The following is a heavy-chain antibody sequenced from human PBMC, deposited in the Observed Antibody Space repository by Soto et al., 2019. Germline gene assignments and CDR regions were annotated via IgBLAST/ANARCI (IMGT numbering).Heavy chain of an antibody. V-gene: IGHV1-69*06. CDR3: ARSVTIFGVVNYGMDV. Sequence: SVKVSFKASGGTFSSYAISWVRQAPGQGLEWMGGIIPIFGTANYAQKFQGRVTITADKSTSTAYMELSSLRSEDTAVYYCARSVTIFGVVNYGMDVWGQGTTVTVSS. D-gene: IGHD3-3*01. CDR1: GGTFSSYA. J-gene: IGHJ6*02. CDR2: IIPIFGTA.